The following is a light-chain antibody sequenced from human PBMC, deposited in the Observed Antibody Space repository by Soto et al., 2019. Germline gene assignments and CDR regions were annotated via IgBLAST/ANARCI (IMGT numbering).Light chain of an antibody. V-gene: IGKV3-11*01. J-gene: IGKJ3*01. CDR3: KQRSNWPRFT. CDR1: QRFSSY. Sequence: EIVLTQSPATLSLSPGERATFSCRSSQRFSSYLPWYQRKPGKAPRLLLYDSSNRATATPARFSGSGSGTDFTLTISSLEPEDFAVYYCKQRSNWPRFTFGPGTKVDIK. CDR2: DSS.